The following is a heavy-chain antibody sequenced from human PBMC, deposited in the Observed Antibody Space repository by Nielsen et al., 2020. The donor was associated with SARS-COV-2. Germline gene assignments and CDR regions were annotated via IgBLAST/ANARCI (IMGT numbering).Heavy chain of an antibody. CDR3: AREPSITMIVVATNGYFDL. Sequence: GESLKISCAASGFTFSSYWMSWVRQAPGKGLEWVANIKQDGSEKYYVDSVKGRFTISRDNAKNSLYLQMNSLRAEDTAVYYCAREPSITMIVVATNGYFDLWGRGTLVTVSS. D-gene: IGHD3-22*01. J-gene: IGHJ2*01. V-gene: IGHV3-7*01. CDR2: IKQDGSEK. CDR1: GFTFSSYW.